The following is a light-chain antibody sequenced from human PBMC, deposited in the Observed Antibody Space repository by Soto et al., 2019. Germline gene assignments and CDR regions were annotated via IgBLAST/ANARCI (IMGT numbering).Light chain of an antibody. CDR2: GET. CDR3: QKYNNWPRT. CDR1: QSVSIL. Sequence: EIVMTQSPATLSLSPGESATLSCRASQSVSILLAWYQQKTGQAPRLLIHGETTRATGIPDRFSGSGSGTELNLTISRLQSEDFAVYYCQKYNNWPRTFGQGTKVDIK. J-gene: IGKJ1*01. V-gene: IGKV3-15*01.